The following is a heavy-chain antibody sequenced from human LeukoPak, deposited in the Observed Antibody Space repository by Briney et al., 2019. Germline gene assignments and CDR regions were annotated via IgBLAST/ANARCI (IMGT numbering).Heavy chain of an antibody. J-gene: IGHJ5*02. CDR2: VYYSGNT. D-gene: IGHD3-22*01. CDR3: ARGGGSSAYYSWFDP. V-gene: IGHV4-39*01. CDR1: GGSISSSNYY. Sequence: SETLSPTCTVSGGSISSSNYYWGWIRQPPGKGLEYIASVYYSGNTYYNPSLKSRITISLDTSKNQFSLKLTSVTATDTAVYYCARGGGSSAYYSWFDPWGQGILVTVSS.